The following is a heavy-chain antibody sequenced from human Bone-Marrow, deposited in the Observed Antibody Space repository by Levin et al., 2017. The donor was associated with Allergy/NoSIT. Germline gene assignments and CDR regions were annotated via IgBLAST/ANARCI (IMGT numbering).Heavy chain of an antibody. CDR1: GFSLNTSGEG. CDR3: AHKYSYGYGTFDY. Sequence: SGPTLVKPTQTLTLTCTFSGFSLNTSGEGVGWIRQPPGKAPEWLALIYWDDVQRYRPSLRTRLTITKDTSKNQVVLIMTDMDPVDTGTYYCAHKYSYGYGTFDYWGQGTLVAVSS. D-gene: IGHD5-18*01. J-gene: IGHJ4*02. CDR2: IYWDDVQ. V-gene: IGHV2-5*02.